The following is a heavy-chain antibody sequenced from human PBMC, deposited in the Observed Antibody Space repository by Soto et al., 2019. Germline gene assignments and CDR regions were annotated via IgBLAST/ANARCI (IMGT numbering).Heavy chain of an antibody. Sequence: GGSLRLSCAASGFTFSSYWMHWVRQAPGEGLVWVSRINSDGSSTNYADSVKGRFTISRDNAKNTLYLQMNSLRAEDTAMYYCARVVTVTSTYTFDPWGQGTQVTV. V-gene: IGHV3-74*01. CDR2: INSDGSST. CDR3: ARVVTVTSTYTFDP. D-gene: IGHD4-17*01. J-gene: IGHJ5*02. CDR1: GFTFSSYW.